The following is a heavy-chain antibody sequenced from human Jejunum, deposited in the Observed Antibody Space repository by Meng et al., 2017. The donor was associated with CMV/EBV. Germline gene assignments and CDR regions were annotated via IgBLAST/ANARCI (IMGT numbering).Heavy chain of an antibody. CDR1: GYTFTDYH. CDR2: INPDSGDT. CDR3: ARSYLGY. J-gene: IGHJ4*02. V-gene: IGHV1-2*02. Sequence: SVKVSCKAYGYTFTDYHLHWVRQAPGQGPEWMGWINPDSGDTNYAHKFQGRVTMARDTSITTAYMELSGLRSDDTAIYYCARSYLGYWGQGTLVTVSS. D-gene: IGHD2-21*01.